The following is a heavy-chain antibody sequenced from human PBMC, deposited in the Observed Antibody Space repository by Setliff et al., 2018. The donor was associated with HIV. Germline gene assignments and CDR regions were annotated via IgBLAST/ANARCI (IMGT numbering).Heavy chain of an antibody. CDR2: IYSTDTT. Sequence: SETLSLTCTVSAVSIGGYSWSWIRQSPGKGLEWIGSIYSTDTTYYNPSLKSRVTISVDTSKNQFSLKLTSVTAADTAVYYCARVTTGMIVVPWGQGTLVTVSS. J-gene: IGHJ5*02. V-gene: IGHV4-4*08. CDR1: AVSIGGYS. CDR3: ARVTTGMIVVP. D-gene: IGHD3-22*01.